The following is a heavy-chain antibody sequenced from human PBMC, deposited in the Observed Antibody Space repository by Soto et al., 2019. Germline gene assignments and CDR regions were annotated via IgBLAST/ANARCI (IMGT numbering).Heavy chain of an antibody. V-gene: IGHV1-18*01. CDR1: GYTFTSYG. CDR3: ARDRSSWYYYYYGMDV. Sequence: QVQLVQSGAEVKKPGASVKVSCKASGYTFTSYGISWVRQAPGQGLEWMGWISAYNGNTNYAQKLQGRVTMTTDTSTSTAYMELRSLRSVDTAVYYCARDRSSWYYYYYGMDVWGQGTTVTVSS. D-gene: IGHD6-13*01. J-gene: IGHJ6*02. CDR2: ISAYNGNT.